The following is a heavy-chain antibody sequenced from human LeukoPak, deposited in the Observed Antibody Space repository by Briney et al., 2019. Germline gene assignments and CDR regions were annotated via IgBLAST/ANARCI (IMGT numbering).Heavy chain of an antibody. CDR1: GGSFSGYY. V-gene: IGHV4-34*01. CDR2: INHSGST. D-gene: IGHD3-22*01. J-gene: IGHJ4*02. Sequence: SETLSPTCAVYGGSFSGYYWSWIRQPPGKGLEWIGEINHSGSTNYNPSLKSRVTISVDTSKNQFSLKLSSVTAADTAVYYCARVPYYDSSGSWYYFDYWGQGTLVTVSS. CDR3: ARVPYYDSSGSWYYFDY.